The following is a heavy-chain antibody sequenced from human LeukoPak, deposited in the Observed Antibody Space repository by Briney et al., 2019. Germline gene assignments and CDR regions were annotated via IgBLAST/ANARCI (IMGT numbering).Heavy chain of an antibody. D-gene: IGHD3-16*01. Sequence: GGSLRLSCGASGFTFNYYTMEWVGQAPGKGLEWVSLISWEGTRAFYADSVKGRFTISRDNSKNSIYLQMNSLRTGDAAVYNCANLGGGWGQGTLVTVSS. CDR2: ISWEGTRA. V-gene: IGHV3-43*01. CDR1: GFTFNYYT. CDR3: ANLGGG. J-gene: IGHJ4*02.